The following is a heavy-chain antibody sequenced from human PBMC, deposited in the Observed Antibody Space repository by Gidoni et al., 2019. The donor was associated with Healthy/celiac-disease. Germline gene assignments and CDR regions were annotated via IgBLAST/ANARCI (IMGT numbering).Heavy chain of an antibody. CDR1: GGSISSSSYY. CDR2: IYYSGST. Sequence: QLQLQESGPGLVKPSATLSLTCTVSGGSISSSSYYWGWIRQPTGKGLEWIGSIYYSGSTYYNPALKSRVTISVDTSKNQFSLKLSSVTAADTAVYYCASRRYSGYDRIDYWGQGTLVTVSS. CDR3: ASRRYSGYDRIDY. J-gene: IGHJ4*02. D-gene: IGHD5-12*01. V-gene: IGHV4-39*07.